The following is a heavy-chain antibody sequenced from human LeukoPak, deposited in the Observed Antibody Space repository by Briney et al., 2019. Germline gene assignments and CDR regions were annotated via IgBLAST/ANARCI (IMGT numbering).Heavy chain of an antibody. J-gene: IGHJ4*02. V-gene: IGHV3-74*01. CDR2: MNNDESTI. Sequence: AGGSLRLSCVASGFTFSNYWMHWVRQAPGKGLVWVSRMNNDESTINYADPVKGRFTISRDNAKNTLYLQMNSLTVDDTAVYYCATAGNYRLDNWGQGVLVTVSS. CDR1: GFTFSNYW. D-gene: IGHD1-7*01. CDR3: ATAGNYRLDN.